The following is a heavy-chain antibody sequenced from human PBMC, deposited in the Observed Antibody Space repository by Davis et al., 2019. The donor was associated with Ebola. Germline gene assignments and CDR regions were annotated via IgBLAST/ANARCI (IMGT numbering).Heavy chain of an antibody. J-gene: IGHJ6*02. CDR2: LSGSGGST. CDR1: GFTLNIFA. V-gene: IGHV3-23*01. D-gene: IGHD3-16*01. CDR3: AKHHRSSSDYENYYGMDV. Sequence: PGGSLRLSCAASGFTLNIFAMSWVRQAPGKGLEWVSTLSGSGGSTYYADSVKGRFTVSRDNSKNTLFLQMNSLRAEDTAVYYCAKHHRSSSDYENYYGMDVWGQGTTVTVSS.